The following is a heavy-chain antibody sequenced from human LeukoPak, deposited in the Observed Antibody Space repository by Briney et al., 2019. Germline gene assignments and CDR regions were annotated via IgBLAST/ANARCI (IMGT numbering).Heavy chain of an antibody. CDR1: GYTFTCYY. J-gene: IGHJ3*02. Sequence: GASVKVSCKASGYTFTCYYMHWVRQAPRQGLEWTGSINPNSGGTNYAQKFQGRVTMTRDTSISTAYMELSRLRSDDTAVYYCARELPRRITIFGVVTDDAFDIWGQGTMVTVSS. CDR2: INPNSGGT. CDR3: ARELPRRITIFGVVTDDAFDI. D-gene: IGHD3-3*01. V-gene: IGHV1-2*02.